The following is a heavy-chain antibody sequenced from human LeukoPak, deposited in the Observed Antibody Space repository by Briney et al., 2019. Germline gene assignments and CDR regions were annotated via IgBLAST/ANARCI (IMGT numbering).Heavy chain of an antibody. Sequence: SETLSLTCSVSNYSISDGYYWGWIRQPPGKGLEWIGSIYYSGSTYYNPSLKSRVTISVDTSKNQFSLKLSSVTAADTAVYYCARDYYGSGSLDYWGQGTLVTVSS. CDR3: ARDYYGSGSLDY. V-gene: IGHV4-38-2*02. D-gene: IGHD3-10*01. CDR2: IYYSGST. J-gene: IGHJ4*02. CDR1: NYSISDGYY.